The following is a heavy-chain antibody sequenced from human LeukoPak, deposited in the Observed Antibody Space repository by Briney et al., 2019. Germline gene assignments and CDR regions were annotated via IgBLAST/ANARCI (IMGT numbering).Heavy chain of an antibody. D-gene: IGHD5-12*01. J-gene: IGHJ4*02. V-gene: IGHV4-31*03. Sequence: SQTLSLTCTVSGGSVNSGGYSWSWIRQHPGKGLEWIGYIYYSGSTYYNPSLKSRLSISMDTSKNQFSLNLTSVTGADTAVYYCARSGHSGYDFGYWGQGPWSPSPQ. CDR3: ARSGHSGYDFGY. CDR2: IYYSGST. CDR1: GGSVNSGGYS.